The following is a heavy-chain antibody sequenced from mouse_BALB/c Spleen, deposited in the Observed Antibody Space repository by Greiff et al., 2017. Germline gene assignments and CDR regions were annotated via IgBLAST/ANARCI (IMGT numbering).Heavy chain of an antibody. Sequence: VQLQQSGAELVRPGVSVKISCKGSGYTFTDYAMHWVKQSHAKSLEWIGVISTYYGDASYNQKFKGKATMTVDKSSSTAYMELARLTSEDSAIYYCASEAVAYYFDYWGQGTTLTVSS. CDR3: ASEAVAYYFDY. CDR1: GYTFTDYA. J-gene: IGHJ2*01. CDR2: ISTYYGDA. D-gene: IGHD1-1*01. V-gene: IGHV1S137*01.